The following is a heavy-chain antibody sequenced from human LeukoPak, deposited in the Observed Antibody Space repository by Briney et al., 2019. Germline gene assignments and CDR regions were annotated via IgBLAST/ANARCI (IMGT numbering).Heavy chain of an antibody. Sequence: GGSLRLSCAASDFTFSTYSMTWVRQGPGKGLEWVSSIYPSGDSTFYADSVKGRFTISRDNSKSTLYLQMNSLRAEDTAVYYCATGSYYGYYYFDYWGQGTLVTVSS. D-gene: IGHD1-26*01. CDR2: IYPSGDST. V-gene: IGHV3-23*01. CDR3: ATGSYYGYYYFDY. J-gene: IGHJ4*02. CDR1: DFTFSTYS.